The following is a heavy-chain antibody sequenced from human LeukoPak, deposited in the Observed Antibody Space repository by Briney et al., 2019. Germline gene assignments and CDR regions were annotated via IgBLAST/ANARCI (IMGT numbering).Heavy chain of an antibody. J-gene: IGHJ4*02. V-gene: IGHV4-61*01. CDR2: IYYNGST. D-gene: IGHD4-11*01. Sequence: SETLSLTCTVSGGSVSGGTYYWTWIRQPPGKGLEWIGYIYYNGSTNYNPSLKSRVTISVDTSKNQFSLKLNSVTSADTAVYYCARRLPPYFDSWGQGTLVTVSS. CDR3: ARRLPPYFDS. CDR1: GGSVSGGTYY.